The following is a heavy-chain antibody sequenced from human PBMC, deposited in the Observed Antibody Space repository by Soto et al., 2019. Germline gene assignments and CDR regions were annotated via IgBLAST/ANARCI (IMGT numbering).Heavy chain of an antibody. CDR1: DVSSSTWAHY. J-gene: IGHJ4*01. Sequence: SVTRSLACSVGDVSSSTWAHYHGWNHQPPGKGLEWIGYIYYDGSTHYNPSLTSQVEISMDSSQNQFSLKLDSVTGADTAIYYCVRGINCKTTSTCYRYFDFSGRGNLVTVSS. V-gene: IGHV4-30-4*01. D-gene: IGHD1-1*01. CDR3: VRGINCKTTSTCYRYFDF. CDR2: IYYDGST.